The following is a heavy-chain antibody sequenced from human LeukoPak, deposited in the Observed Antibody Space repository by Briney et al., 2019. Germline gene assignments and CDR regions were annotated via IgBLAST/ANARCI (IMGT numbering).Heavy chain of an antibody. V-gene: IGHV4-31*03. CDR1: GGSISSGGYY. CDR2: IYYSGST. J-gene: IGHJ5*02. Sequence: SQTLSLTCTVSGGSISSGGYYWSWIRQHPGKGLEWIGYIYYSGSTYYNPSLKSRVTISVDTSKNQFSLKLSSVTAADTAVYYCAGDRNYGSGSPPHNWFDPWGQGTLVTVSS. CDR3: AGDRNYGSGSPPHNWFDP. D-gene: IGHD3-10*01.